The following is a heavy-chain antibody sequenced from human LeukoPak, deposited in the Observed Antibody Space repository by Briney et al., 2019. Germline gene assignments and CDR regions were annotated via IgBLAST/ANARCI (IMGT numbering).Heavy chain of an antibody. CDR3: ARGVYDSSGYYYFDY. V-gene: IGHV1-69*13. Sequence: ASVKVSCKASGGTFSSYAISWARQAPGQGLEWMGGIIPIFGTANYAQKFQGRVTITADESTSTAYMELSSLRSEDTAVYYCARGVYDSSGYYYFDYWGQGTLVTVSS. D-gene: IGHD3-22*01. J-gene: IGHJ4*02. CDR2: IIPIFGTA. CDR1: GGTFSSYA.